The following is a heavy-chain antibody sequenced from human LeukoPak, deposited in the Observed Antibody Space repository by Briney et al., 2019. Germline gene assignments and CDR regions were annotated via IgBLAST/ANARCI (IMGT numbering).Heavy chain of an antibody. Sequence: GGSLRLSFAAPGFTFSSYAMTWVRQAPGKGLEWVSAISGSGGSTYYADSVKGRFTISRDNSKNKLYLQMNSLRAEDTAVYYCARNPAVDPGWYFDLWGRGTLVTVSS. CDR3: ARNPAVDPGWYFDL. J-gene: IGHJ2*01. CDR1: GFTFSSYA. CDR2: ISGSGGST. V-gene: IGHV3-23*01. D-gene: IGHD5-24*01.